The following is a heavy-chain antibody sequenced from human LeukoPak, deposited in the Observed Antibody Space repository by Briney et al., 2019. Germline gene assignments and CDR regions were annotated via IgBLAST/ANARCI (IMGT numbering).Heavy chain of an antibody. CDR2: ISSSGSTI. J-gene: IGHJ4*02. D-gene: IGHD3-22*01. CDR3: ARDPGDYYDSSGYRSSRGTFDY. CDR1: GFTFSSYE. V-gene: IGHV3-48*03. Sequence: PGGSLRLSGAASGFTFSSYEMNWVRQAPGKGLGGFSYISSSGSTIYYADSVKGRFTISRDNAKNSLYLQMNSLRAEDTAVYYCARDPGDYYDSSGYRSSRGTFDYWGQGTLVTVSS.